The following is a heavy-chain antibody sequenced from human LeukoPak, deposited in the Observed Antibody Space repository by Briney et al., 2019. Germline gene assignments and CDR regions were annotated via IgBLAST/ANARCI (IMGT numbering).Heavy chain of an antibody. V-gene: IGHV4-61*05. Sequence: PSETLSLTCTVSGGSISRSSYYWGWIRQPPGKGLEWIGYMYYSGSANYDPSLKSRVTISVDTSKNQFSLKLTSVTAADTAVYYCARSSGWYKAPEYWGQGTLVTVSS. CDR3: ARSSGWYKAPEY. CDR1: GGSISRSSYY. J-gene: IGHJ4*02. CDR2: MYYSGSA. D-gene: IGHD6-19*01.